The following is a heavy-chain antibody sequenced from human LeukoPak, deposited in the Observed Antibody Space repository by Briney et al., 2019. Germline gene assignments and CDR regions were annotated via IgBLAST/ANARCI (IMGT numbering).Heavy chain of an antibody. D-gene: IGHD3-9*01. J-gene: IGHJ6*02. CDR2: IYHSGST. CDR1: GGSISSYY. Sequence: PSETLSLTCTVSGGSISSYYWSWIRQPPGKGLEWIGYIYHSGSTNYNPSLKSRVTISVDTSKNQFSLKLSSVTAADTAVYYCARDHYDILTGSDGMDVWGQGTTVTVSS. V-gene: IGHV4-59*01. CDR3: ARDHYDILTGSDGMDV.